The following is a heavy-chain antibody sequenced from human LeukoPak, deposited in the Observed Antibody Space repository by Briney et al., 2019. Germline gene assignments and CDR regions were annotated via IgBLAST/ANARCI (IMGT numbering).Heavy chain of an antibody. CDR2: ISYSANT. V-gene: IGHV4-38-2*01. CDR1: GFPISSGFS. D-gene: IGHD3-16*01. J-gene: IGHJ5*02. CDR3: ARVGAVPGIDP. Sequence: PSETLSLTCDVFGFPISSGFSWGWIRQSPGKGLEWIASISYSANTYYKPSLESRLFISADTSKNQFSVRLTSVTAADSAVYYCARVGAVPGIDPWGQGILVTVSS.